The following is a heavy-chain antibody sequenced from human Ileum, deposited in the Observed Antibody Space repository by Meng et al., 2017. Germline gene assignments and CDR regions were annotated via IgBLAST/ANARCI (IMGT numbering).Heavy chain of an antibody. Sequence: GGSLRLSCAASGFTFSSYAMHWVRQAPGKGLEWVAVISYDGSNKYYADSVKGRFTISRDNSKNTLYLQMNSLRAEDTAVYYCARGRLEMATIMDYWGQGTLVTVSS. CDR1: GFTFSSYA. J-gene: IGHJ4*02. V-gene: IGHV3-30*04. CDR3: ARGRLEMATIMDY. CDR2: ISYDGSNK. D-gene: IGHD5-24*01.